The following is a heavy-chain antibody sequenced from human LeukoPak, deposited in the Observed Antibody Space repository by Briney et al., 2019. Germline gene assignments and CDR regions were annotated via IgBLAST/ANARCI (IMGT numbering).Heavy chain of an antibody. CDR3: ARDTTYYGSGRSRAYLDY. Sequence: SVKGSCKASGGTFSSYAISWVRQAPGQGLEWMGGIIPIFGTANYAQKFQGRVTITADESTSTAYMELSSLRSEDTAVYYCARDTTYYGSGRSRAYLDYWGQGTLVTVSS. CDR2: IIPIFGTA. J-gene: IGHJ4*02. D-gene: IGHD3-10*01. V-gene: IGHV1-69*13. CDR1: GGTFSSYA.